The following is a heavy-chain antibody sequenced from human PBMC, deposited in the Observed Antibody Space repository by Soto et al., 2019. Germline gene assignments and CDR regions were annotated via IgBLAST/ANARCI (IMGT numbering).Heavy chain of an antibody. J-gene: IGHJ4*02. CDR1: GGSISSGGYY. CDR3: ARDSRRHCSGGSCYSASGSYFDY. CDR2: IYYSGST. V-gene: IGHV4-31*03. D-gene: IGHD2-15*01. Sequence: SETLSLTCTVSGGSISSGGYYLSWIRQHPGKVLEWIGYIYYSGSTYYNPSLKSRVTISVDTSKNQFSLKLSSVTAADTAVYYCARDSRRHCSGGSCYSASGSYFDYWGQGTLVTVSS.